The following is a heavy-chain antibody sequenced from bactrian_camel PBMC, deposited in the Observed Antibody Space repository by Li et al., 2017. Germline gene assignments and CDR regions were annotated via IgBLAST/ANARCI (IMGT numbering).Heavy chain of an antibody. J-gene: IGHJ7*01. CDR1: GSISSNHC. D-gene: IGHD2*01. V-gene: IGHV3S1*01. CDR2: ITSAQLNT. Sequence: HVQLVESGGGSVQAGGSLRLSCAPSGSISSNHCMGWFRQSPGKELEWVASITSAQLNTFYADSVKGRFTISRDNTENMLYLQMNSLKSEDTALYYCAKGGTAYGMDYWGKGTQVTVS.